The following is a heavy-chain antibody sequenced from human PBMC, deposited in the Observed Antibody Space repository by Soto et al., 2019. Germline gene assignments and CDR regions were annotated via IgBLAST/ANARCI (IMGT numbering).Heavy chain of an antibody. D-gene: IGHD4-17*01. V-gene: IGHV1-69*08. J-gene: IGHJ4*02. CDR3: ARDDYGNYLSNY. CDR1: GGTFSSYT. CDR2: IIPILGIA. Sequence: QVQLVQSGAEVKKPGSSVKVSCKASGGTFSSYTISWVRQAPGQGLEWMGRIIPILGIANYDQKFQGRVTINADKSTSTAYMELSSLRSEDRAVYYCARDDYGNYLSNYWGQGTLVTVSS.